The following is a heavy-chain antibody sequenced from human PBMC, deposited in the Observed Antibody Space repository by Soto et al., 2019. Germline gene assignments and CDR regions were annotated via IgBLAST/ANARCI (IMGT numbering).Heavy chain of an antibody. CDR2: ISYDGSNK. J-gene: IGHJ4*02. CDR1: GFTFSSYG. CDR3: AKPHLRYFDWLSDGPYYFDY. D-gene: IGHD3-9*01. V-gene: IGHV3-30*18. Sequence: GGSLRLSCAASGFTFSSYGMHWVRQAPGKGLEWVAVISYDGSNKYYADSVKGRFTISRDNSKNTLYLQMNSLRAEDTAVYYCAKPHLRYFDWLSDGPYYFDYWGQGTLVTVSS.